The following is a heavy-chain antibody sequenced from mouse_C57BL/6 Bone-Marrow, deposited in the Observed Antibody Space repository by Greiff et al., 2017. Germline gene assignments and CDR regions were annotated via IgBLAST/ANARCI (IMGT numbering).Heavy chain of an antibody. D-gene: IGHD1-1*01. CDR3: ARWVYYGSAHWYFDV. Sequence: VQLKESGPELVKPGASVKISCKASGYSFTDYNMNWVKQSNGKSLEWIGVINPNYGTTSYNQKFKGKATLTVDQSSSTAYMQLNSLTSADSAVYYCARWVYYGSAHWYFDVWGTGTTVTVSS. CDR2: INPNYGTT. CDR1: GYSFTDYN. V-gene: IGHV1-39*01. J-gene: IGHJ1*03.